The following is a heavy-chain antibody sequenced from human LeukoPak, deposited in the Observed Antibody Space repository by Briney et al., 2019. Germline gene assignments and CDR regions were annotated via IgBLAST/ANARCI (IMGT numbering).Heavy chain of an antibody. CDR1: GFTFSSYW. CDR3: ATVSAITRITMIVDHNWFDP. D-gene: IGHD3-22*01. CDR2: IKQDGSEK. Sequence: GGSLRLSCAASGFTFSSYWMSWVRQAPGKGLEWVANIKQDGSEKYYVDSVKGRFTISRDNAKNSLYLQMNSLRSEDTAVYYCATVSAITRITMIVDHNWFDPWGQGTLVTVSS. J-gene: IGHJ5*02. V-gene: IGHV3-7*03.